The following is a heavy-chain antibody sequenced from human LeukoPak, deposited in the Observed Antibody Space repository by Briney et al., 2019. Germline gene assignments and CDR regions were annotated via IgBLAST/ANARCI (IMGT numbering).Heavy chain of an antibody. V-gene: IGHV3-7*01. Sequence: GGSLRLSCAASGFTFSSYWMTWVRQGPGKGLEWVASIKQDGNEIYYVDSLKGRFTISRDNAKNSLYLQMSGLRAEDAAVYYCARDLSSSSWFAFDYWGQGTLVTVSS. CDR3: ARDLSSSSWFAFDY. CDR1: GFTFSSYW. D-gene: IGHD6-13*01. CDR2: IKQDGNEI. J-gene: IGHJ4*02.